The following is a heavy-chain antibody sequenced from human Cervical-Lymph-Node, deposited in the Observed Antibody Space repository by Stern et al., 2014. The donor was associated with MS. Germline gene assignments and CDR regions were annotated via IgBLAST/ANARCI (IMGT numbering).Heavy chain of an antibody. Sequence: VQLVESGGGVVQPGRSLRLSCAASGFTFSSSGMHWVRQAPGKGLEWLAIIWYDGSNRYYADSVKGRFTISRGNSKTTLYLQMNSLRAEDTAVYYCAREGGKTAEYFQHWGQGTLVTVSS. J-gene: IGHJ1*01. CDR2: IWYDGSNR. CDR3: AREGGKTAEYFQH. D-gene: IGHD4-23*01. V-gene: IGHV3-33*01. CDR1: GFTFSSSG.